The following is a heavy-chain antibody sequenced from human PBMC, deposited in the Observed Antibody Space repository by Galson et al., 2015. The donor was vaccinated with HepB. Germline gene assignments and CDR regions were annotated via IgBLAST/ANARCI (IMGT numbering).Heavy chain of an antibody. D-gene: IGHD6-19*01. CDR1: GYTFTSYA. Sequence: SVKVSCKASGYTFTSYAMHWVRQAPGQWLEWMGWINAGNGNTKYSQKFQGRVTITRDTSASTAYMELSSLRSEDTAVYYCARVWGWAVAPTPYFDYWGQGTLVTVSS. CDR3: ARVWGWAVAPTPYFDY. J-gene: IGHJ4*02. CDR2: INAGNGNT. V-gene: IGHV1-3*01.